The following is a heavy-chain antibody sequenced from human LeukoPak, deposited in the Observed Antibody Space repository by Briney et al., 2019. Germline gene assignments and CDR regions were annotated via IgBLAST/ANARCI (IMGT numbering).Heavy chain of an antibody. D-gene: IGHD3-16*01. CDR3: ARHGVWGSSYYFDY. V-gene: IGHV4-34*01. Sequence: SETLSLTCAVYGGSFSGYYWSWIRQPPGKGLEWIGEINHSGSTNYNPSLKSRVTISVDTSKNQFSLKLSSVTAADTAVYYCARHGVWGSSYYFDYWGQGTLVTVSS. CDR1: GGSFSGYY. CDR2: INHSGST. J-gene: IGHJ4*02.